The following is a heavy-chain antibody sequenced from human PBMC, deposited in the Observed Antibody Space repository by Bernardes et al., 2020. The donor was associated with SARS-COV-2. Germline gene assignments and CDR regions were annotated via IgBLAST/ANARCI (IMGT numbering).Heavy chain of an antibody. CDR3: ARVSPYASGWLGLDH. CDR1: GGSITGYS. CDR2: IHYSGSP. D-gene: IGHD6-19*01. V-gene: IGHV4-59*01. J-gene: IGHJ5*02. Sequence: SETLSLTCIVSGGSITGYSWSWIRQPPGKEGLEWLGYIHYSGSPNYNPPLKSGVIMSVDTSNNQFSLKLSSVTAADTAVYYCARVSPYASGWLGLDHWGQGTLVNVSS.